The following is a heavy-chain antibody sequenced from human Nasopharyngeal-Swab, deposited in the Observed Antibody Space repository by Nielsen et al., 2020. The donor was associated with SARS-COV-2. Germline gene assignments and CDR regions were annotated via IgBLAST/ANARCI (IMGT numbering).Heavy chain of an antibody. CDR3: ARHYYGSGSYIDY. Sequence: GASLQLYWECCGYGSTSYWIGWVRQMPWKGLEWMRIIYPGDSDTRYSPSFQGQVPISADKSISTAYLQWSSLNASDTAMYYCARHYYGSGSYIDYWGQGTLVTVSS. CDR2: IYPGDSDT. CDR1: GYGSTSYW. D-gene: IGHD3-10*01. V-gene: IGHV5-51*01. J-gene: IGHJ4*02.